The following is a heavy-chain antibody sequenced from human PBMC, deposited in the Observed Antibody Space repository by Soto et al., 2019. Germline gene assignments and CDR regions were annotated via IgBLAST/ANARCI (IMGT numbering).Heavy chain of an antibody. CDR3: AREDYYGSGSYYEGYYYYMDV. J-gene: IGHJ6*03. Sequence: QVQLVQSGAEVKKPGASVKVSCKASGYTFTSYGISWVRQAPGQGLEWMGRISAYNGNTNYAQKLQGRVTMTTDTSTSTAYMELRSLRSDDTAVYYCAREDYYGSGSYYEGYYYYMDVWGKGTTVTVSS. D-gene: IGHD3-10*01. CDR1: GYTFTSYG. V-gene: IGHV1-18*01. CDR2: ISAYNGNT.